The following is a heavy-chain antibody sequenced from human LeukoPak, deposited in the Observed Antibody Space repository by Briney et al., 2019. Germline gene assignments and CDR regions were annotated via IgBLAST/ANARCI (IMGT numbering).Heavy chain of an antibody. CDR3: ARVRNSGFRYVDS. V-gene: IGHV1-18*01. J-gene: IGHJ4*02. CDR1: GYTFTSYG. Sequence: ASVRVSCKASGYTFTSYGISWMRQAPGQGLEWMGWISAYNGNTNYAQKLQGRVTMTTDTSTSTAYMELRSLRSDDTAVYYCARVRNSGFRYVDSWGQGTLVTVSS. D-gene: IGHD5-12*01. CDR2: ISAYNGNT.